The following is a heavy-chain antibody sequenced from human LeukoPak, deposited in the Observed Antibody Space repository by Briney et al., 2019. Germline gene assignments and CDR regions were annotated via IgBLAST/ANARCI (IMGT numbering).Heavy chain of an antibody. CDR2: ISSSSSYI. Sequence: GSLRLSCAASGFTFSSYSMNWVRQAPGKGLDWVSSISSSSSYIYYADSVKGRFTISRDNAKNSLYLQMNSLRAEDTAVYYCARANTRGTTIDYWGQGTLVTVSS. CDR3: ARANTRGTTIDY. CDR1: GFTFSSYS. J-gene: IGHJ4*02. D-gene: IGHD3-16*01. V-gene: IGHV3-21*01.